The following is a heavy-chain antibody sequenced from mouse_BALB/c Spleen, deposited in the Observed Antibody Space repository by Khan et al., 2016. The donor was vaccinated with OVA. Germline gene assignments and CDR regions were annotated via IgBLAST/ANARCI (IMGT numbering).Heavy chain of an antibody. Sequence: QIQLVQSGPELVRPGVSVKISCKGSGYTFTDYAMYWVKQSHAKSLEWIGLISTYSGSTNYNQKFKGKATMTVDKSSSTAYMELARLTSEDSAIYDCARPAYDGYYDYWGQGTTLTVSS. D-gene: IGHD2-3*01. CDR1: GYTFTDYA. CDR3: ARPAYDGYYDY. CDR2: ISTYSGST. J-gene: IGHJ2*01. V-gene: IGHV1S137*01.